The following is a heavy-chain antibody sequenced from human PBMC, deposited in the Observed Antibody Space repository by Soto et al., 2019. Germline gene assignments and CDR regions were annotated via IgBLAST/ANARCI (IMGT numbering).Heavy chain of an antibody. J-gene: IGHJ4*02. V-gene: IGHV4-39*01. CDR1: GGSISSSSYY. Sequence: SETLSLTCTVSGGSISSSSYYWGWIRQPPGKGLEWIGSIYYSGSTCYNPSLKSRVTISVDTSKNQFSLKLSSVTAADTAVYYCARLVDFWSGYYRPEYYFDYWGQGTLVTVSS. D-gene: IGHD3-3*01. CDR2: IYYSGST. CDR3: ARLVDFWSGYYRPEYYFDY.